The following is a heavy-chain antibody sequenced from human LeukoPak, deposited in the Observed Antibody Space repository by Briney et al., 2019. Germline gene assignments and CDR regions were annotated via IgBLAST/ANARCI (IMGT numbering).Heavy chain of an antibody. J-gene: IGHJ3*02. Sequence: GGSLRLSCAASGFTFSSYAMHWVRQAPGKGLEWVAVISYDGSNKYYADSVKGRSTISRDNSKNTLYLQMNSLRAEDTAVYYCARELGDQSDAFDIWGQGTMVTVSS. CDR1: GFTFSSYA. D-gene: IGHD3-10*01. V-gene: IGHV3-30*01. CDR3: ARELGDQSDAFDI. CDR2: ISYDGSNK.